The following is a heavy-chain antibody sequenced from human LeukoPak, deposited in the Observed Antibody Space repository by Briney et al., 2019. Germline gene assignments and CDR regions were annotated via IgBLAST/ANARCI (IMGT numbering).Heavy chain of an antibody. Sequence: GESLKISRKGSGYSFTSYWIGWVRQMPGKGLEWMGIIYPGDSDTRNSPSFQGQVTISADKSISTAYLQWSSLRASDTAMYYCARSSHYYYGSGPLNAYYFDYWGPGTLVTVSS. CDR3: ARSSHYYYGSGPLNAYYFDY. D-gene: IGHD3-10*01. CDR2: IYPGDSDT. V-gene: IGHV5-51*01. J-gene: IGHJ4*02. CDR1: GYSFTSYW.